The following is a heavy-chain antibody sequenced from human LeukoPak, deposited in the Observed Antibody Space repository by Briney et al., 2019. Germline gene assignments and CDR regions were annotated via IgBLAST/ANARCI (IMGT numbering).Heavy chain of an antibody. CDR3: ARDWHSSGWTFDY. Sequence: SETLSLTCTVSGGSISSSSYYWGWIRQPPGKGLEWIGYIYHSGCTYYNPSLKSRVTISVDRSKNQFSLKLSSVTAADTAVYYCARDWHSSGWTFDYWGQGTLVTVSS. V-gene: IGHV4-30-2*01. D-gene: IGHD6-19*01. J-gene: IGHJ4*02. CDR1: GGSISSSSYY. CDR2: IYHSGCT.